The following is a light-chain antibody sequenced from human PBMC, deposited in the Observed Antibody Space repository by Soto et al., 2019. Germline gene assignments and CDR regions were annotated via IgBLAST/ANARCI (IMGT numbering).Light chain of an antibody. J-gene: IGKJ1*01. V-gene: IGKV1-39*01. CDR1: QSISSS. CDR3: QQSSITPPT. CDR2: AAS. Sequence: DIQMTQSPSSLSASAGDRVTITCRASQSISSSVNWYQQKPGKAPKPLIYAASSLQSGVPSRFSGSGSGTDFTLTISSLQPDDFATYYCQQSSITPPTFGQGTKVEIK.